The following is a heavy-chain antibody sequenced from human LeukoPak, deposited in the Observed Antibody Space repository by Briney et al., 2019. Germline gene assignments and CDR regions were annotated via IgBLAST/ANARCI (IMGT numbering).Heavy chain of an antibody. CDR2: INHSGST. CDR1: GGSFSGYY. Sequence: SATLSLTCAVYGGSFSGYYWSWIRQPPGKGLEWIGEINHSGSTNYNPSLKSRVTISVDTSKNQFSLKLSSVTAADTAVYYCARAITMVRGVPHFDYWGQGTLVTVSS. CDR3: ARAITMVRGVPHFDY. V-gene: IGHV4-34*01. J-gene: IGHJ4*02. D-gene: IGHD3-10*01.